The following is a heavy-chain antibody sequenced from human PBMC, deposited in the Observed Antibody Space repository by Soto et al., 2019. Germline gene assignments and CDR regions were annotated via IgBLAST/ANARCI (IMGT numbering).Heavy chain of an antibody. CDR2: ISGSGGST. J-gene: IGHJ6*02. D-gene: IGHD2-21*02. V-gene: IGHV3-23*01. CDR1: GFTFSSYA. CDR3: AKVRGDPNYYYYYGMDV. Sequence: GGSLRLSCAASGFTFSSYAMSWVRQAPGKGLEWVSAISGSGGSTYYADSVKGRFTISRDNSKNTLYLQMNSLRAEDTAVYYCAKVRGDPNYYYYYGMDVWGQGTTVTVSS.